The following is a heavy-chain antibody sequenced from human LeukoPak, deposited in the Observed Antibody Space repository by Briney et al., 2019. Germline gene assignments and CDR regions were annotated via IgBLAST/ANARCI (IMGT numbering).Heavy chain of an antibody. CDR1: GGSISSSSYY. CDR2: IYYSGST. J-gene: IGHJ4*02. D-gene: IGHD4-17*01. CDR3: ARRADYGDNGGFDY. V-gene: IGHV4-39*01. Sequence: SETLSLTCTASGGSISSSSYYWGWIRQPPGKGLEWIGSIYYSGSTYYNPSLKSRVTISVDTSKNQFSLKLSSVTAADTAVYYCARRADYGDNGGFDYWGQGTLVTVSS.